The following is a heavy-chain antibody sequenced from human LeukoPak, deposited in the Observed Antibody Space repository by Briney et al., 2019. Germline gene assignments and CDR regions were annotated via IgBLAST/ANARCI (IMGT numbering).Heavy chain of an antibody. V-gene: IGHV1-2*02. Sequence: ASVKVSCKASGYTFTGYYMHWVRQAPGQGLEWMGWINPNSGGTNYAQKFQGRVTMTEDTSTDTAYMELSSLRSEDTAVYYCATGSEYSSGWYDYWGQGTLVTVSS. J-gene: IGHJ4*02. D-gene: IGHD6-19*01. CDR3: ATGSEYSSGWYDY. CDR1: GYTFTGYY. CDR2: INPNSGGT.